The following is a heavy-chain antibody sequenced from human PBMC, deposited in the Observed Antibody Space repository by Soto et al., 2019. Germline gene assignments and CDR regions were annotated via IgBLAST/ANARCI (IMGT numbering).Heavy chain of an antibody. CDR3: ARGAYRYFDY. CDR2: ISSDGSST. Sequence: QVQLVASGGGVVQPGKSLRLSCVASGFTFSGYAMHWIRQAPGKAPEWVALISSDGSSTLYADSVRVRFTISRDNSRDNLYLQLNSLRPDDTAVFSCARGAYRYFDYWGQGTLVTVSS. CDR1: GFTFSGYA. D-gene: IGHD4-4*01. J-gene: IGHJ4*02. V-gene: IGHV3-30-3*01.